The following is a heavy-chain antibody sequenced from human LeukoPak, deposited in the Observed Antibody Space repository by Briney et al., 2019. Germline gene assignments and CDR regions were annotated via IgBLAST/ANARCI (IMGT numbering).Heavy chain of an antibody. CDR1: GFTFSSYW. Sequence: GGSLRLSCAASGFTFSSYWMSWVRQAPGKGLEWVANMKQDGSEEYYVDSVKGRFTISRDNAKNSLYLQMNSLRAEDTAVYYCARIRGGFYYYYYMDVWGKGTTVTVSS. D-gene: IGHD3-10*01. CDR3: ARIRGGFYYYYYMDV. J-gene: IGHJ6*03. CDR2: MKQDGSEE. V-gene: IGHV3-7*01.